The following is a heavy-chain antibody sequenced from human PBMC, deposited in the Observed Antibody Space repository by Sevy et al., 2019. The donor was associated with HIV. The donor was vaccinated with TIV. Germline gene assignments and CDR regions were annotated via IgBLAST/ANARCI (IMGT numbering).Heavy chain of an antibody. CDR1: GYTFTSYG. CDR3: ALTDCSGGSCYSEFDP. CDR2: ISAYNGNT. V-gene: IGHV1-18*04. D-gene: IGHD2-15*01. J-gene: IGHJ5*02. Sequence: ASVKVSCKASGYTFTSYGISWVRQAPGQGLEWMGWISAYNGNTNYAQTLQGRVTMTTDTSTSTAYMELRSLRSDDTAVYYCALTDCSGGSCYSEFDPWGQGTLVTVSS.